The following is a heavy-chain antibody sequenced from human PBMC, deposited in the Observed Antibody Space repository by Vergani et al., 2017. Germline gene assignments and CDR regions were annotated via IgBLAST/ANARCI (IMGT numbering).Heavy chain of an antibody. CDR2: INHSGST. Sequence: QLQLQESGAGLLKPSETLSLTCAVYGGSFSGYYWSWIRQPPGKGLEWIGEINHSGSTNYNPSLKSRVTISVDTSKNQFSLKLSSVTAADTAVYYCARGLVDGDYSWFDPWGQGTLVTVSS. J-gene: IGHJ5*02. V-gene: IGHV4-34*01. CDR1: GGSFSGYY. CDR3: ARGLVDGDYSWFDP. D-gene: IGHD4-17*01.